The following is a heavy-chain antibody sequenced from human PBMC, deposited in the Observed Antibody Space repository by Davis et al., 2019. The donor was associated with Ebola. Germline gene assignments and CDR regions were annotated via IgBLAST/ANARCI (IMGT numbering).Heavy chain of an antibody. D-gene: IGHD1-7*01. CDR2: IGPSGGTT. J-gene: IGHJ4*02. Sequence: ASVKVSCKASGYTFTNYYIHWVRQAPGQGLEWMGSIGPSGGTTIYAQRFQGKVTMTRDTSTSTVYMDLSSLRSEDTAVYYCARGFYNWNFQDYFDYWGLGTLVTVSS. V-gene: IGHV1-46*01. CDR3: ARGFYNWNFQDYFDY. CDR1: GYTFTNYY.